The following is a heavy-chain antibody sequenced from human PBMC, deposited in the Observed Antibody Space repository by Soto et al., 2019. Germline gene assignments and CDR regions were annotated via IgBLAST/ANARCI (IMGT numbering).Heavy chain of an antibody. V-gene: IGHV4-4*07. Sequence: PSETLSLTXTVSGVSISSFYWSWIRQPAGKGLEWIGRIYSSEIINYNPSLKSRVTMSLDTSKNQFSLKLSSVTAADTAVYFCATVSYVGGTDYWGQGTQVTVSS. D-gene: IGHD5-18*01. J-gene: IGHJ4*02. CDR3: ATVSYVGGTDY. CDR2: IYSSEII. CDR1: GVSISSFY.